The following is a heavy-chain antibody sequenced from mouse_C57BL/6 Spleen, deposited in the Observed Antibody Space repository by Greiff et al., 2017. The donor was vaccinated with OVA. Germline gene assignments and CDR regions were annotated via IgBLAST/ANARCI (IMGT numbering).Heavy chain of an antibody. CDR1: GYAFSSSW. J-gene: IGHJ4*01. D-gene: IGHD2-2*01. CDR2: IYPGDGDT. V-gene: IGHV1-82*01. CDR3: AREGDGYGYYAMDY. Sequence: QVQLQQSGPELVKPGASVKISCKASGYAFSSSWMNWVKQRPGKGLEWIGRIYPGDGDTNYNGKFKGKATLTADKSSSTAYMQRSSLTSEDSAVYFCAREGDGYGYYAMDYWGQGTSVTVSS.